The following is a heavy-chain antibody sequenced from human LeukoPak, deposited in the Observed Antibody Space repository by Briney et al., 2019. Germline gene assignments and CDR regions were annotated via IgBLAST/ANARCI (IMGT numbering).Heavy chain of an antibody. J-gene: IGHJ5*02. D-gene: IGHD1-20*01. V-gene: IGHV1-3*01. Sequence: ASVKVSCKASGYTFTTFAIHWVRQAPGQRLEWMGWINAGNGNTKYSQKFQGRVTISRDTSARTVYMEPSSLRSEDTAVYYCARSRQYNWNDWFDPWGQGTLVTVSS. CDR3: ARSRQYNWNDWFDP. CDR2: INAGNGNT. CDR1: GYTFTTFA.